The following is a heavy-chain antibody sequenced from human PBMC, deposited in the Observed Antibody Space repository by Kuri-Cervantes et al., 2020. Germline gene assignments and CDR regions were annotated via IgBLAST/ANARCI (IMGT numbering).Heavy chain of an antibody. J-gene: IGHJ5*02. CDR3: ASWYYDSSGYPPDWFDP. V-gene: IGHV4-34*01. Sequence: GSLRLSCAVYGGSFSGYYWSWIRQPPGKGLEWIGSTYYSGSTYYNPSLKSRVTISVDTSKNQFSLKLSSVTAADTAVYYCASWYYDSSGYPPDWFDPWGQGTLVTVSS. CDR2: TYYSGST. D-gene: IGHD3-22*01. CDR1: GGSFSGYY.